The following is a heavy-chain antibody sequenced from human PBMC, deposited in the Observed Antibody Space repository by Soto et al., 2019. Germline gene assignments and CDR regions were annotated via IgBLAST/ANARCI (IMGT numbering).Heavy chain of an antibody. CDR1: GFTFSDYY. J-gene: IGHJ4*02. CDR3: AREYSSSWQRGMLDY. CDR2: ISSSSSYT. V-gene: IGHV3-11*06. D-gene: IGHD6-13*01. Sequence: GSLRLSCAASGFTFSDYYMSWIRQAPGKGLEWVSYISSSSSYTNYADSVKGRFTISRDNAKNSLYLQMNSLRAEDTAVYYCAREYSSSWQRGMLDYWGRGTLVTVSS.